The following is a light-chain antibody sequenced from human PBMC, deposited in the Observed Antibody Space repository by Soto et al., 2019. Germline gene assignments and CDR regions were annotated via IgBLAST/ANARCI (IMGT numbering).Light chain of an antibody. CDR3: QQINSYPRT. V-gene: IGKV1-9*01. Sequence: DIQLTQSPSFLSASVGDRVTITCRASQGIGGYLAWYQQKPGKAPKLLMYAASTLQSGVPSRFSGSGSGTEFTLTINSLQPEDFATYYCQQINSYPRTFGGGTKVDIK. CDR2: AAS. CDR1: QGIGGY. J-gene: IGKJ4*01.